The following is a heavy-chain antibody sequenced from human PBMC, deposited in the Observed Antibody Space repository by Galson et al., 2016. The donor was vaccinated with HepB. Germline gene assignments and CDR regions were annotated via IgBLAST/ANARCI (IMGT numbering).Heavy chain of an antibody. D-gene: IGHD6-13*01. CDR3: ARSTSDSSTRYVNYYYGMDV. J-gene: IGHJ6*02. CDR1: GFTFNTYS. Sequence: SLRLSCAASGFTFNTYSIHWVRQAPGKGLEWVAVISYDGSDKDYADSVKGRFTISRDNSKNMLYLQMNSLRNEDTAVYYCARSTSDSSTRYVNYYYGMDVWGQGTTVTVSS. V-gene: IGHV3-30-3*01. CDR2: ISYDGSDK.